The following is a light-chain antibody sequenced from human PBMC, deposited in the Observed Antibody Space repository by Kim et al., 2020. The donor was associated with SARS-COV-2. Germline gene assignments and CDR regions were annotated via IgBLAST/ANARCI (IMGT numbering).Light chain of an antibody. Sequence: QSVLTQPASVSGSPGQSITISCTGTSSDVGGYNYVSWYQQHPGKAPKLMIYDVSKRPSGVSNRFSSSKSGNTASLTISGLQAEDEADYYCSSYTSSSTWVFGGGTQLTVL. V-gene: IGLV2-14*01. CDR2: DVS. CDR3: SSYTSSSTWV. J-gene: IGLJ2*01. CDR1: SSDVGGYNY.